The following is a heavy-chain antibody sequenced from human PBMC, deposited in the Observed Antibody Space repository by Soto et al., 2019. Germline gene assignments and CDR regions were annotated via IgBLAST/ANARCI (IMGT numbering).Heavy chain of an antibody. J-gene: IGHJ4*02. V-gene: IGHV3-30-3*01. D-gene: IGHD1-20*01. CDR3: ARVSITGPPGEFDY. CDR1: VFTFSSYA. CDR2: ISYDGSNK. Sequence: PGGSLRLSCAASVFTFSSYAMHWVRQAPGKGLEWVAVISYDGSNKYYADSVKGRFTISRDNSKNTLYLQMNSLRAEDTAVYYCARVSITGPPGEFDYWGQRTLVTVSS.